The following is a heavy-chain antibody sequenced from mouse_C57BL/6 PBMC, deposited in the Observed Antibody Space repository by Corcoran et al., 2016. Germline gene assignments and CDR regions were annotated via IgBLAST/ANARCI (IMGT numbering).Heavy chain of an antibody. Sequence: QVQLQQSGAELVKPGASVKISCKASGYAFSSYWMNWVKQRPGKGLEWIGQIYPGDGDTNYNGKFKGKATLTADKSSSTAYMQLSSLTSDDSAVYFCARGVIITTVVAADYWGQGTTLTVSS. J-gene: IGHJ2*01. CDR2: IYPGDGDT. CDR3: ARGVIITTVVAADY. CDR1: GYAFSSYW. V-gene: IGHV1-80*01. D-gene: IGHD1-1*01.